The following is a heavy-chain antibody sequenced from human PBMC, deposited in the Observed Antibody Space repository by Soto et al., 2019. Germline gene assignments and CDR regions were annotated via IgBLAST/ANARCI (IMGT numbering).Heavy chain of an antibody. Sequence: GGSLRLSCAASGFTFSSNTMCWVRQPPGKGLEWVSTVGSGGGNTYYADSVKGRFTISRDNSKTTMYLQMNRLRADDTAVYYCAKPCSPVPGPKAMESWGQGTLVTVSS. V-gene: IGHV3-23*01. D-gene: IGHD5-18*01. CDR1: GFTFSSNT. J-gene: IGHJ5*02. CDR2: VGSGGGNT. CDR3: AKPCSPVPGPKAMES.